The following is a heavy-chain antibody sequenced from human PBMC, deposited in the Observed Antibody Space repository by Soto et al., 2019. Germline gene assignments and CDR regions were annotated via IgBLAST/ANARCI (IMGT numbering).Heavy chain of an antibody. Sequence: SETLSLTCAVSGYSISSGYYWGWIRQPPGKGLEWIGSIYHSGSTYYNPSLKSRVTISVDTSKNQFSLKLSSVTAADTAVYYCARGRYSSSWPHYYYYGMDVWGQGTTVTVSS. CDR3: ARGRYSSSWPHYYYYGMDV. D-gene: IGHD6-13*01. J-gene: IGHJ6*02. CDR1: GYSISSGYY. CDR2: IYHSGST. V-gene: IGHV4-38-2*01.